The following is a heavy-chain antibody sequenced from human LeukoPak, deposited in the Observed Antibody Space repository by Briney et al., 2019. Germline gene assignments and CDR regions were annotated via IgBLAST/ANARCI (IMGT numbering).Heavy chain of an antibody. CDR3: ARGRSWIQLWLNWFDP. V-gene: IGHV3-23*01. D-gene: IGHD5-18*01. CDR1: GFIFNNYA. Sequence: PGGSLRLSCAASGFIFNNYAMHWVRQAPGKGLEWVAATSSSDAGTYHADSVRGRFTISRDNSKNTLYLQMNSLRAEDTAVYYCARGRSWIQLWLNWFDPWGQGTLVTVSS. CDR2: TSSSDAGT. J-gene: IGHJ5*02.